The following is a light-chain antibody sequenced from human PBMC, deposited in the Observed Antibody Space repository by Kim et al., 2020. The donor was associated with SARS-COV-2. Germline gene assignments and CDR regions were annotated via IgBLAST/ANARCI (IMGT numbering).Light chain of an antibody. V-gene: IGLV3-21*04. J-gene: IGLJ2*01. CDR3: QVWDSITHHSI. Sequence: SYELTQPPSVSVAPGKTATITCGGNNIGTKSVHWYQQKPGQAPVLVIYYESDRPSGIPERFSGSNSGNTATLTIRRVEAGDEADYYCQVWDSITHHSIFGGGTRLTVL. CDR1: NIGTKS. CDR2: YES.